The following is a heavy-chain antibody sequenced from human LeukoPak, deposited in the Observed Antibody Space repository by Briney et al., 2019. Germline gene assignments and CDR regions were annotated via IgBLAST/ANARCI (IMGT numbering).Heavy chain of an antibody. J-gene: IGHJ4*02. Sequence: KPGGSLRLSCAASRFTFSTYSMNWVRQAPGKGLEWVSSISSSGTYIYSTDSVKGRFTISRDNAKNSLYLQMNSLRAEDTAVYYCAKSGSYYHIYYFDYWGQGTLVTVSS. CDR3: AKSGSYYHIYYFDY. V-gene: IGHV3-21*04. CDR2: ISSSGTYI. CDR1: RFTFSTYS. D-gene: IGHD3-22*01.